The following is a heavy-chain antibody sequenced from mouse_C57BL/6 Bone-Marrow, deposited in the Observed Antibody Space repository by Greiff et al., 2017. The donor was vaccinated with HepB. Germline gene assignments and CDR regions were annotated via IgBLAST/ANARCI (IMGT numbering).Heavy chain of an antibody. V-gene: IGHV1-81*01. Sequence: QVQLKESGAELARPGASVKLSCKASGYTFTSYGISWVKQRTGQGLEWIGEIYPRSGNTYYNEKFKGKATLTADKSSSTAYMELRSLTSEDSAVYFCARGEGYYFDYWGQGTTLTVSS. CDR2: IYPRSGNT. CDR3: ARGEGYYFDY. J-gene: IGHJ2*01. CDR1: GYTFTSYG.